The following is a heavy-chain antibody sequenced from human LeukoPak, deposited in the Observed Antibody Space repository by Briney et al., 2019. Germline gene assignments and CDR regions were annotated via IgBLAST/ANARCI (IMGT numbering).Heavy chain of an antibody. J-gene: IGHJ4*02. CDR3: ARFLGLWFGELLYEVFDY. D-gene: IGHD3-10*01. Sequence: SETLSLTCTVSGGSISSSSYYWGWIRQPPGKGLEWIGSIYYSGSTYYNPSLKSRVTISVDTSKNQFSLKLSSVTAADTAVYYCARFLGLWFGELLYEVFDYWGQGTLVTVSS. V-gene: IGHV4-39*07. CDR1: GGSISSSSYY. CDR2: IYYSGST.